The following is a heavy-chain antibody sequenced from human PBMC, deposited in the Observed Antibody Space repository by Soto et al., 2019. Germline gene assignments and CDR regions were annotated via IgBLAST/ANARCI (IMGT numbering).Heavy chain of an antibody. J-gene: IGHJ5*02. CDR3: ARESRWELDFAGWFDP. D-gene: IGHD1-26*01. CDR1: GFTFSSYG. Sequence: HPGGSLRLSCAASGFTFSSYGMHWVRQAPGKGLEWVAVIWYDGSNKYYADSVKGRFTISRDNSKNTLYLQMNSLRAEDTAVYYCARESRWELDFAGWFDPWGQGTLVTVSS. CDR2: IWYDGSNK. V-gene: IGHV3-33*01.